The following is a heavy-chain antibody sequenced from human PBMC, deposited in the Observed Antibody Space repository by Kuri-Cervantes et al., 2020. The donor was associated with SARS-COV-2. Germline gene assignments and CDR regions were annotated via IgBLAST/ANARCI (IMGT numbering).Heavy chain of an antibody. CDR1: GGSISSSSYY. V-gene: IGHV4-39*01. CDR3: ARVRYCSSTSCRLGWYFDL. CDR2: IHYSGST. J-gene: IGHJ2*01. Sequence: SETLSLTCTVSGGSISSSSYYWGWIRQPPGKGLEWIGSIHYSGSTYYNPSLKSRVTISVDTSKNQFSLKLSSVTAADTAVYYCARVRYCSSTSCRLGWYFDLWGRGTLVTVSS. D-gene: IGHD2-2*01.